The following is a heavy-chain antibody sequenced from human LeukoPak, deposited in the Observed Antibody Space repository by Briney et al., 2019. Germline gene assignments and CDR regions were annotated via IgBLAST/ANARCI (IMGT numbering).Heavy chain of an antibody. CDR2: IYYSGST. CDR1: GGSISSSSYY. Sequence: PSETLSLTCTVSGGSISSSSYYWGWIRQPPGKGLEWIGSIYYSGSTYYNPSLKSRVTISVDTSKNQFSLKLSSVTAADTAVYYCARLDLEGYSGSFDYWGQGTLVTVSS. V-gene: IGHV4-39*01. CDR3: ARLDLEGYSGSFDY. J-gene: IGHJ4*02. D-gene: IGHD1-26*01.